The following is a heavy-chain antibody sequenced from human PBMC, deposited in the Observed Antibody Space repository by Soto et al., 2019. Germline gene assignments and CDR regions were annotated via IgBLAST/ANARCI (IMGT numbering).Heavy chain of an antibody. CDR1: GYTFTNYW. V-gene: IGHV5-51*01. CDR3: AASIFYYGMDV. Sequence: PGESLKISCKGSGYTFTNYWIGWVRQMPGKGLEWMGIIYPGDSDTKYNPSFQGQVTISADKSITTTYLQWSSPKASDTAIYYCAASIFYYGMDVWGQGTTVTGSS. J-gene: IGHJ6*02. CDR2: IYPGDSDT.